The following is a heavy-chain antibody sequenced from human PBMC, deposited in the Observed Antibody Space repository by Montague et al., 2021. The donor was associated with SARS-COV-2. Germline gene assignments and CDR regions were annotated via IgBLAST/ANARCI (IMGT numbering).Heavy chain of an antibody. CDR1: GGSFSSSSYY. CDR2: IYYSGST. V-gene: IGHV4-39*01. Sequence: SETLSLTCSVSGGSFSSSSYYWGWIRQPPGKGPEWIGSIYYSGSTNYNPSLKSRVTMSVDTSKKQFSLRLTSVTAADTAVYYCARHRTYYDAVWGNHRYTPDYWGQGTLVTVSS. CDR3: ARHRTYYDAVWGNHRYTPDY. J-gene: IGHJ4*02. D-gene: IGHD3-16*02.